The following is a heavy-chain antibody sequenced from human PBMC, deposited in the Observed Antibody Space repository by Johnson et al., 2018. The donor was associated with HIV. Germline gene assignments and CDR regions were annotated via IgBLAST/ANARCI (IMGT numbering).Heavy chain of an antibody. CDR2: INWNGGST. J-gene: IGHJ3*02. V-gene: IGHV3-20*04. D-gene: IGHD1-26*01. CDR3: ARSGGAVGVNGFDI. Sequence: VQLVESGGGVVRPGGSLRLSCAGSGFIFDDYDMTWVRQAPGKGLEWVSGINWNGGSTGYVGSVKGRFTISRDNAKNSLYLQMNSLRGEDTALYYCARSGGAVGVNGFDIWGQGTMVTVSS. CDR1: GFIFDDYD.